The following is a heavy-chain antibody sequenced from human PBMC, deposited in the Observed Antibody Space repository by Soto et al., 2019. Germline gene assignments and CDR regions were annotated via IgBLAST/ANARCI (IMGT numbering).Heavy chain of an antibody. Sequence: EVQLVESGGGLVQPGESLRLSCAASGLTFRSYWMHWVRQAPGKGLVWVSRINTDGSVAMYVDSVKGRFTISRDNAKNTLYLHMNSLRAEDTAVYYCVRDMQLWRLDSLRQGTLVTVSS. V-gene: IGHV3-74*03. CDR3: VRDMQLWRLDS. J-gene: IGHJ4*02. D-gene: IGHD2-21*01. CDR2: INTDGSVA. CDR1: GLTFRSYW.